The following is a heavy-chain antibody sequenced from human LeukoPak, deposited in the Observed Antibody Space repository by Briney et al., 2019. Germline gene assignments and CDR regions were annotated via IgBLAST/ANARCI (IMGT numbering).Heavy chain of an antibody. CDR3: ARDRSSSSSTFDY. Sequence: ASVKVSCKASGGTFSSYAISWVRQAPGQGLEWMGRIIPIFGTANYAQKFQGRVTITTDESTSTAYMELSSLRSEDTAVYYCARDRSSSSSTFDYWGQGTLVTVSS. D-gene: IGHD6-6*01. CDR1: GGTFSSYA. V-gene: IGHV1-69*05. J-gene: IGHJ4*02. CDR2: IIPIFGTA.